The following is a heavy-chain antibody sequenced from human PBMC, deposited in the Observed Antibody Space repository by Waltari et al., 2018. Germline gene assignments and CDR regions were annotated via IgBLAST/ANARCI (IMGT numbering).Heavy chain of an antibody. J-gene: IGHJ6*03. V-gene: IGHV4-38-2*01. CDR3: ARVPIHGSGSYYYYYYYDMDV. D-gene: IGHD3-10*01. CDR1: GYSISSGYY. CDR2: IYHSGST. Sequence: QVQLQESGPGLVKPSETLSLTCAVSGYSISSGYYWGWIRQPPGQGLEWIGSIYHSGSTYYDPSRNRRGNISVDTSKNQFSLKLGSVTAADTAVYYCARVPIHGSGSYYYYYYYDMDVWGKGTTVTVSS.